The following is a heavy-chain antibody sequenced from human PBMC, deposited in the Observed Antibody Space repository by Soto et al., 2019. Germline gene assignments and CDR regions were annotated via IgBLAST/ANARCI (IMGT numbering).Heavy chain of an antibody. D-gene: IGHD4-17*01. CDR2: ISAYNGNT. CDR3: ARTDYGDYISLCMDV. CDR1: GYTFTSYG. Sequence: QVPLVQSGAEVKKPGASVKVSCKASGYTFTSYGISWVRQAPGQGLEWMGWISAYNGNTNYAQKLQGRVTMTTDTSRSTGYLELSSLRSDDTAVYYCARTDYGDYISLCMDVWGKGSTVTVSS. V-gene: IGHV1-18*01. J-gene: IGHJ6*04.